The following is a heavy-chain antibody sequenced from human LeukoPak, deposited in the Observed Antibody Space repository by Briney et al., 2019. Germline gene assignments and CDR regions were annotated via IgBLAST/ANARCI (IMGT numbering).Heavy chain of an antibody. V-gene: IGHV3-64D*06. CDR1: GFTFSSYA. CDR3: VRGGIHDSSGYLDY. Sequence: GGSLRLSCSASGFTFSSYAMHWVRQAPGKGLEYVSAISSNGGSTYYADSVKGRFTISRDNSKNTLYLQMSSLRAEDTAVYYCVRGGIHDSSGYLDYWGQGTLVTVSS. CDR2: ISSNGGST. J-gene: IGHJ4*02. D-gene: IGHD3-22*01.